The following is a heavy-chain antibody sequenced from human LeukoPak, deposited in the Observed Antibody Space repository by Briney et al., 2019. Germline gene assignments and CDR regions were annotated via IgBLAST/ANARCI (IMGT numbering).Heavy chain of an antibody. V-gene: IGHV4-4*07. CDR2: IYTSGST. Sequence: SETLSLTCTVSGGSISSYYWSWIRQPAGKGLEWIGRIYTSGSTNYNPSLKSRVTMSVDTSKNQFSLKLSSVTAADTAVYYCARAERIAAMSNYGMDVWGQGTTVTVSS. J-gene: IGHJ6*02. D-gene: IGHD6-6*01. CDR1: GGSISSYY. CDR3: ARAERIAAMSNYGMDV.